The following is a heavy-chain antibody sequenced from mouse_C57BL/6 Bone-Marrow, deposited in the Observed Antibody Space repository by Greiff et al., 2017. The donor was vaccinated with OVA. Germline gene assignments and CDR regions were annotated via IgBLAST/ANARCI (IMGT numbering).Heavy chain of an antibody. CDR3: TIYYGNYEDFDYFDY. Sequence: EVKLEESGGGLVQPGGSMKLSCVASGFTFSNYWMNWVRQSPEKGLEWVAQIRLKSDNYATHYAESVKGRFTISRDDSKSSVYLQMNNLRAEDTGIYYCTIYYGNYEDFDYFDYWGQGTTLTVSS. D-gene: IGHD2-1*01. CDR1: GFTFSNYW. V-gene: IGHV6-3*01. J-gene: IGHJ2*01. CDR2: IRLKSDNYAT.